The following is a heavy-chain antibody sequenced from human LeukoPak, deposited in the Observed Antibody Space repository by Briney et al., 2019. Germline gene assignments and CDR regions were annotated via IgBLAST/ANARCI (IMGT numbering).Heavy chain of an antibody. D-gene: IGHD2-21*01. J-gene: IGHJ6*03. CDR3: ARAPRDRGYCGATSCFEYMDV. Sequence: SQTLSLTCAVSGGSISSGGYSWSWIRQPPGKGLEWIAYIFYNGNTKYNPSLKSRVTISVDTSKTQFSLKVTSVTAADTAVYYCARAPRDRGYCGATSCFEYMDVWGRGTTVTISS. CDR2: IFYNGNT. CDR1: GGSISSGGYS. V-gene: IGHV4-61*08.